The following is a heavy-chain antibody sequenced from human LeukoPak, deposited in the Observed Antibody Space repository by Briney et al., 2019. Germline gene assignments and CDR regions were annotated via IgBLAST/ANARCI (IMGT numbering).Heavy chain of an antibody. CDR2: ISNSGSA. J-gene: IGHJ4*02. Sequence: SETLSLTCIVSGVSIRSNYWSWLRQPPEKGLEWIGYISNSGSADRHPSLKSRVTLSLDTSKSQLSLTLSSVTAADTAVYYCAGYDHSNYLAYWGQGTRVTVSS. V-gene: IGHV4-59*13. D-gene: IGHD4-11*01. CDR3: AGYDHSNYLAY. CDR1: GVSIRSNY.